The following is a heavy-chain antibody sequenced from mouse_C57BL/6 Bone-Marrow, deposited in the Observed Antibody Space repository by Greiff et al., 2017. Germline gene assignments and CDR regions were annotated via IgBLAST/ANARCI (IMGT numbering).Heavy chain of an antibody. V-gene: IGHV1-80*01. CDR2: IYPGDGDT. J-gene: IGHJ4*01. CDR1: GYAFSSYW. Sequence: QVHVKQSGAELVKPGASVKISCKASGYAFSSYWMNWVKQRPGKGLEWIGQIYPGDGDTNYNGKFKGKATLTADKSSSTAYMQLSSLTSEDSAVYFCALGGAMDYWGQGTSVTVSS. D-gene: IGHD3-3*01. CDR3: ALGGAMDY.